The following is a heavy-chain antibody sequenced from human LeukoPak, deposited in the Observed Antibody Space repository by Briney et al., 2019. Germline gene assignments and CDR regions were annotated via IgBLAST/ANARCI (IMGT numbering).Heavy chain of an antibody. Sequence: GGSLRLSCAASGFPFSRYSMNWVRQAPGKGLEWVSYVGSGGSTTYYADAVKGRFTISRDNGKNSLYLQMNSLRAEDTAVYYCERSRSTIFESWFDPWGQGTLVTVSS. CDR3: ERSRSTIFESWFDP. J-gene: IGHJ5*02. CDR1: GFPFSRYS. V-gene: IGHV3-48*01. CDR2: VGSGGSTT. D-gene: IGHD3-3*01.